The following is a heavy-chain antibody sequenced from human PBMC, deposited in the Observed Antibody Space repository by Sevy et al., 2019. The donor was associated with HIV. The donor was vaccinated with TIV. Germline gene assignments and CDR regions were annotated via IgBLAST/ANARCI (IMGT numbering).Heavy chain of an antibody. D-gene: IGHD6-19*01. CDR3: ARRSSGWDYFDY. CDR1: GFIFSNYN. V-gene: IGHV3-21*01. J-gene: IGHJ4*02. CDR2: ISSSSNDI. Sequence: GGSLRLSCAASGFIFSNYNMHWVRQAPGKGLQWVSCISSSSNDIYYADSVKGRFTISRDNAKNSLYLQMNSLRAEDTAVYYCARRSSGWDYFDYWGQGTPVTVSS.